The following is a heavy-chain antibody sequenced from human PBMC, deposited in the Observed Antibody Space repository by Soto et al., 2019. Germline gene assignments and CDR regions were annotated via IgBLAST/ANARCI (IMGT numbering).Heavy chain of an antibody. V-gene: IGHV4-30-2*01. J-gene: IGHJ5*01. CDR3: DRSDYNLYNS. Sequence: SETLSLTYAVSAGSISSGGYSWSWLRQPPEKGLEWIGYFYHSGSTYYNPSPKSQVTISVDRSKNQFSLKLSSVTAADTAVYYCDRSDYNLYNSWGQGTLVTVSS. CDR1: AGSISSGGYS. CDR2: FYHSGST.